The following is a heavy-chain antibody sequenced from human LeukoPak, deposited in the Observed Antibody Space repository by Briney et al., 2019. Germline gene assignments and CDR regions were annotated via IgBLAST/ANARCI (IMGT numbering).Heavy chain of an antibody. CDR2: IYYSGST. Sequence: SETLSLTCTVSGGSISDYYWSWIRQTPGKGLEWIGYIYYSGSTNYNPSLKSRVTISVDTSKNQFSLKLSSVTAADTAVYYCARAAGSRYYYYYYMDVWGKGTTVTISS. CDR1: GGSISDYY. D-gene: IGHD3-10*01. CDR3: ARAAGSRYYYYYYMDV. V-gene: IGHV4-59*01. J-gene: IGHJ6*03.